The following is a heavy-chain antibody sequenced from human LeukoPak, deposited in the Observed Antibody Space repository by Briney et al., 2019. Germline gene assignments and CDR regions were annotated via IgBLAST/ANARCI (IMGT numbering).Heavy chain of an antibody. CDR1: GGSISRYY. D-gene: IGHD2-2*01. CDR2: IYYSGST. V-gene: IGHV4-59*01. Sequence: SETLSLTCTVSGGSISRYYWSWIRQPPGKGLEWIGYIYYSGSTNYNPSLKSRVTISVDTSKNQFSLKLSSVTAADTAVYYCAREPARLRYMDVWGKGTTVTVSS. J-gene: IGHJ6*03. CDR3: AREPARLRYMDV.